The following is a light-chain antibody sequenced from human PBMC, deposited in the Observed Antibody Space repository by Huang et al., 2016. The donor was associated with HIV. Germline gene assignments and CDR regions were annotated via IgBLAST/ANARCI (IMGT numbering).Light chain of an antibody. CDR1: QSVSSSY. CDR3: QQYGSSFT. V-gene: IGKV3-20*01. Sequence: EIVLTQSPGTLSLSPGERATLSCRASQSVSSSYLAWYQQKPGQAPRLLIYGASSRATGIPDRFRGSGSGKDFTLTISRLEPEEFAVYYCQQYGSSFTFGPGTKVDIK. J-gene: IGKJ3*01. CDR2: GAS.